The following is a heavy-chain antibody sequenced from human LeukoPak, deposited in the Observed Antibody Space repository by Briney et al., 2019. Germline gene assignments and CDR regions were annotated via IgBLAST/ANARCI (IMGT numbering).Heavy chain of an antibody. Sequence: GGSLRLSCAASGPTFSSYGMHWVRQAPGKGLEWVAVIWYDGSNKYYADSVKGRFTISRDNSKNTLYLQMNSLRAEDTAVYYCARATIAVAGTDWFDPWGQGTLVTVSS. D-gene: IGHD6-19*01. V-gene: IGHV3-33*01. J-gene: IGHJ5*02. CDR2: IWYDGSNK. CDR3: ARATIAVAGTDWFDP. CDR1: GPTFSSYG.